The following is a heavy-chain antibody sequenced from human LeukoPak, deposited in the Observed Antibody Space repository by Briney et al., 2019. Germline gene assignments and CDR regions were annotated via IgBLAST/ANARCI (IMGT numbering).Heavy chain of an antibody. D-gene: IGHD4-17*01. Sequence: SETLSLTCTVSGGSISSYYWSWIRQPPGKGLEWIGYIYYSGSTNYNPSLKSRVTISVDTSKNQFSLKLSSVIAADTAVYYCARGHYGDDYWGQGTLVTVSS. CDR1: GGSISSYY. J-gene: IGHJ4*02. V-gene: IGHV4-59*01. CDR3: ARGHYGDDY. CDR2: IYYSGST.